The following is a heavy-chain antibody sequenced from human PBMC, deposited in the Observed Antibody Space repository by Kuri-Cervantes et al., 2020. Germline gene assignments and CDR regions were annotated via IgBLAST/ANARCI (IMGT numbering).Heavy chain of an antibody. V-gene: IGHV4-34*01. CDR2: INHSGST. J-gene: IGHJ3*02. CDR3: ARAGEIVVVIKGGFDI. CDR1: GGSFSAYY. Sequence: SQTLSLTCAVYGGSFSAYYWSWIRQPPGKGLEWIGEINHSGSTNYNPSLKSRVTISVDTSKNQFSLKLSSVTAADTAVYYCARAGEIVVVIKGGFDIWGQGTMVTVSS. D-gene: IGHD3-22*01.